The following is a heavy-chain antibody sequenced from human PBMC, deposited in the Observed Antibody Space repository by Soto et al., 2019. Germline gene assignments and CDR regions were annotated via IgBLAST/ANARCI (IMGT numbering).Heavy chain of an antibody. J-gene: IGHJ4*02. V-gene: IGHV4-59*01. CDR2: ISYSGNT. CDR3: ARGPRDGYNPRRCLDY. CDR1: GGSISSFY. Sequence: SETLSLTCTVSGGSISSFYWSWIRRPPGKGLEWIGYISYSGNTNYNPYAKIRVTISVDTSKIQFSLEMSSVTAADTAVYYCARGPRDGYNPRRCLDYWGQGTLVTVSS. D-gene: IGHD5-12*01.